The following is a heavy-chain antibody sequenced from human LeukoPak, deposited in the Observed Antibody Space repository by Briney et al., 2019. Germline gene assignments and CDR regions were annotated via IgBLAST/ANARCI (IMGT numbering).Heavy chain of an antibody. CDR1: GGSISSYY. CDR2: IYYSGST. V-gene: IGHV4-59*01. CDR3: ARDRGHWTYPKFWFDP. Sequence: SETLSLTCTVSGGSISSYYWSWIRQPPGKGLEWIGYIYYSGSTNYNPSLKSRVTISVETYKNQFSLRLSAVTAADTAVYYCARDRGHWTYPKFWFDPWGQGTLVTVSS. D-gene: IGHD1-7*01. J-gene: IGHJ5*02.